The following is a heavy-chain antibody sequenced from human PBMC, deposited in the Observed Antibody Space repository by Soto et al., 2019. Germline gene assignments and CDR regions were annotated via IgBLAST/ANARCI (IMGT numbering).Heavy chain of an antibody. J-gene: IGHJ4*02. CDR2: IFVDSSII. V-gene: IGHV3-48*04. D-gene: IGHD3-9*01. CDR3: ARDKDWAFDY. Sequence: EVQLVESGGGLVQPGESLRLSCVASGFTFSSYSLVWVRQAPGKGLEWLSYIFVDSSIIYYADSVKGRFTVSRDNAQNSLFLLMNSLRAEDTAIYYCARDKDWAFDYWGQGTLVTVSS. CDR1: GFTFSSYS.